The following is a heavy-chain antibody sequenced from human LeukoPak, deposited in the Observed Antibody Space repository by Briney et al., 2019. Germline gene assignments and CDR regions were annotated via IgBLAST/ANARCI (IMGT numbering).Heavy chain of an antibody. Sequence: GGSLRLSCAASGFTFSSYAMTWVRQAPGKGLEWVSGISGSGGSTYYADSVKGRFTISRDNSKNTLYLQITSLRVEDTAVYYCAKVDGDYEFDYWGQGTLVTVFS. CDR2: ISGSGGST. CDR1: GFTFSSYA. J-gene: IGHJ4*02. CDR3: AKVDGDYEFDY. V-gene: IGHV3-23*01. D-gene: IGHD4-17*01.